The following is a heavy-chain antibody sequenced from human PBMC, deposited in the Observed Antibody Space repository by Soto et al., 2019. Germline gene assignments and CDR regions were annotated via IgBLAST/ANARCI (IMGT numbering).Heavy chain of an antibody. J-gene: IGHJ4*02. CDR3: ARHGWN. V-gene: IGHV4-39*01. CDR2: IYYSGIT. CDR1: HVHSRNSSYY. Sequence: SKTLFLTCTFSHVHSRNSSYYWGWIRRPPGKGLEGIGYIYYSGITYYNPSLKSRDPISVDTSKNQCSLQLTSVTAADTAVYYCARHGWNWGLGTLVMGSS. D-gene: IGHD2-15*01.